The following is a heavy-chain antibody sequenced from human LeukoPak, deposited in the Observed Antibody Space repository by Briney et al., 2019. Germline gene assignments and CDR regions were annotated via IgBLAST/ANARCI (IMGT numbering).Heavy chain of an antibody. V-gene: IGHV4-59*01. CDR2: IYHSGST. CDR3: ARGERDFDY. CDR1: GGSISTYY. J-gene: IGHJ4*02. D-gene: IGHD1-26*01. Sequence: SETLSLTCTVSGGSISTYYWNWIRQPPGKGLEWIGYIYHSGSTNYNPSLQSRVTISVDTSKNQFSLNLNSVTAADTAVYYCARGERDFDYWGQGTLVTVSS.